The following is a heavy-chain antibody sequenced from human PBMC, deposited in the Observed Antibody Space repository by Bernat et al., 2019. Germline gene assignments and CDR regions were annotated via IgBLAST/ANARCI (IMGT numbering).Heavy chain of an antibody. CDR2: ISRISSHI. Sequence: EMQLVESGGGLVKPGGSLRLSCTASGFTFSDFSMNWVRQAPGKGLEWLSYISRISSHIYYADSVKGRFTISRDNDKSTLYLQMNSLRADDTAVYYCAGDPADSLTRNWFDPWGQGTLVTVSS. J-gene: IGHJ5*02. V-gene: IGHV3-21*05. CDR3: AGDPADSLTRNWFDP. D-gene: IGHD4-4*01. CDR1: GFTFSDFS.